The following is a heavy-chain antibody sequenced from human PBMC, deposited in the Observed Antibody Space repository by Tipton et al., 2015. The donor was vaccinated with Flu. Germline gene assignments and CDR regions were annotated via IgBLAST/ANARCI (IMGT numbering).Heavy chain of an antibody. CDR2: IYHSGST. CDR3: ARGLQYCSSTSCYRPLDY. CDR1: GYSISSGYY. V-gene: IGHV4-38-2*01. D-gene: IGHD2-2*01. Sequence: TLSLTCAVSGYSISSGYYWGWIRQPPGKGLEWIGSIYHSGSTYYNPSLKSRVTISVDTSKNQFSLKLSSVTAADTAVYYCARGLQYCSSTSCYRPLDYWGQGTLVTVSS. J-gene: IGHJ4*02.